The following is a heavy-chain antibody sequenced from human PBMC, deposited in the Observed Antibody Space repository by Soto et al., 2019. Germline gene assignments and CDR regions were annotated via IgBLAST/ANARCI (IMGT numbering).Heavy chain of an antibody. CDR1: GFTFSSYA. Sequence: GGSLRLSCAASGFTFSSYAMSWVRQAPGKGLEWVSAISGSGGSTYYADSVKGRFTISRDNSKNTLYLQMNSLRAEDMAVYYCAKSLQPTREYYDFWSGYFDYYFDYWGQGTLVTVSS. V-gene: IGHV3-23*01. J-gene: IGHJ4*02. CDR2: ISGSGGST. D-gene: IGHD3-3*01. CDR3: AKSLQPTREYYDFWSGYFDYYFDY.